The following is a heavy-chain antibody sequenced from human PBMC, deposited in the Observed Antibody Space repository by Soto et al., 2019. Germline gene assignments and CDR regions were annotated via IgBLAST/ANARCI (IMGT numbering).Heavy chain of an antibody. CDR3: ARALVVVAATQYYYYGMDV. J-gene: IGHJ6*02. CDR2: ISSSGSTI. D-gene: IGHD2-15*01. CDR1: GFTLSSYA. Sequence: GGSLRLSCAASGFTLSSYAMHWVRQAPGKGLEWVSYISSSGSTIYYADSVKGRFTISRDNAKNPLYLQMNSLRAEDTAVYYCARALVVVAATQYYYYGMDVWGQGTTVTVSS. V-gene: IGHV3-48*03.